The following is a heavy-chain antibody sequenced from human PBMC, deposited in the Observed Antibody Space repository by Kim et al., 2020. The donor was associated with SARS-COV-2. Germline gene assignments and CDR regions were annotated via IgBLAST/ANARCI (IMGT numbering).Heavy chain of an antibody. CDR2: IDVANTNT. CDR1: GYTFTSYC. CDR3: ARDGRSVDYYFDY. Sequence: ASVKVSCKASGYTFTSYCLHWVRQAPGQSLEWMGWIDVANTNTHYSENFQGRATISRDTSATTVYFELSSLRSEDTAVYYCARDGRSVDYYFDYWGQGTLVTGSS. J-gene: IGHJ4*02. V-gene: IGHV1-3*01.